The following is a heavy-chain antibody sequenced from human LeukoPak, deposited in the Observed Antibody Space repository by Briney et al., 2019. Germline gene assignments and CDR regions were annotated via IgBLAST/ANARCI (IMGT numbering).Heavy chain of an antibody. CDR1: GYTFTGYY. V-gene: IGHV1-2*02. Sequence: ASVKVSRKASGYTFTGYYMHWVRQAPGQGLEWMGWINPNSGGTNYAQKFQGRVTMTRDTSISTAYMELSRLRSDDTAVYYCARWGGDCSSTSCYGEHFDYWGQGTLVTVSS. D-gene: IGHD2-2*01. J-gene: IGHJ4*02. CDR3: ARWGGDCSSTSCYGEHFDY. CDR2: INPNSGGT.